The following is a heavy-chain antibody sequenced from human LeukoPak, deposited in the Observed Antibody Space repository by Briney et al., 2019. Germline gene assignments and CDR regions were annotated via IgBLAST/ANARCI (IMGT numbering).Heavy chain of an antibody. CDR2: IFYSGST. D-gene: IGHD6-19*01. CDR3: ARLQRVTLAGPDYWFFDL. J-gene: IGHJ2*01. Sequence: PSETLSLTCTVSGDSIRSYYWSWIRQPPEKGLEWIGYIFYSGSTNYNPSLKSRVTISIDTSKTQFSLKMNSVTDGDTAVYYCARLQRVTLAGPDYWFFDLWGRGTLVTVSS. CDR1: GDSIRSYY. V-gene: IGHV4-59*01.